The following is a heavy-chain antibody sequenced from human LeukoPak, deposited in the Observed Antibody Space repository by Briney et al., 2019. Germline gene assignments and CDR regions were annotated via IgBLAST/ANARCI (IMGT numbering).Heavy chain of an antibody. V-gene: IGHV3-23*01. J-gene: IGHJ6*02. Sequence: GGSLRLSCAASGFTFSSYAMSWVRQAPGKGLEWVSAISGSGGSTYYADSVKGRFTISRDNSKNTLYLQMNSLRAEDTAVYYCARGRGYSSSSTDMDVWGRGTTVTVSS. CDR1: GFTFSSYA. D-gene: IGHD6-6*01. CDR3: ARGRGYSSSSTDMDV. CDR2: ISGSGGST.